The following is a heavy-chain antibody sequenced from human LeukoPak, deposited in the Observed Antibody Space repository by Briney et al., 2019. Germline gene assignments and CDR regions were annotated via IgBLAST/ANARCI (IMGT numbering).Heavy chain of an antibody. CDR3: ARVPGPNWFDP. Sequence: SETLSLTCTVSGYSISSGYYWGWIRQPPGKGLEWIGSIYQSGSTYYNPSLKSRVTISVDTSKNQFSLKLSSVTAADTAVYYCARVPGPNWFDPWGQGTLVTVSS. CDR2: IYQSGST. CDR1: GYSISSGYY. V-gene: IGHV4-38-2*02. J-gene: IGHJ5*02.